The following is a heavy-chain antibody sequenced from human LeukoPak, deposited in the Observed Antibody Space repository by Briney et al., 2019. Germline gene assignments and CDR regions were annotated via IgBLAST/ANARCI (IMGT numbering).Heavy chain of an antibody. V-gene: IGHV3-73*01. D-gene: IGHD2-15*01. CDR2: IRSKANSYAT. CDR3: TRHRGYCSGGSCFNWFDP. Sequence: GGSLRLSCAASGFTFSGSAMHWVRQASGKGLEWVGRIRSKANSYATAYAASVKGRFTISRDDSKNTAYLQMNSLKTEDTAVYYCTRHRGYCSGGSCFNWFDPWGQGTLVTVSS. J-gene: IGHJ5*02. CDR1: GFTFSGSA.